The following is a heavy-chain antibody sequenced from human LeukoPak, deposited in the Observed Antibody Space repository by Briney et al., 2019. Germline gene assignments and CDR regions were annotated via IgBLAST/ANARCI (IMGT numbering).Heavy chain of an antibody. CDR2: INSDGSST. CDR1: GFTFSSYW. J-gene: IGHJ4*02. CDR3: ARESAAMAAKSSQN. D-gene: IGHD5-18*01. V-gene: IGHV3-74*01. Sequence: GGSLRPSCAASGFTFSSYWMHWVRQVPGKGLVWVSRINSDGSSTSYADSVKGRFTISRDNAKNTLYVQMNSLRAEDTAVYYCARESAAMAAKSSQNWGQGTRVTVSS.